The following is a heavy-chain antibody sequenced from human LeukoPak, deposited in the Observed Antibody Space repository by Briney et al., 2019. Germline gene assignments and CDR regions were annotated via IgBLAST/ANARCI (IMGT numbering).Heavy chain of an antibody. CDR3: AKPLAVGNPLYYFHY. J-gene: IGHJ4*02. CDR1: GFTFSNYA. CDR2: ISSSTPTT. V-gene: IGHV3-23*01. Sequence: GGSLRLSCAASGFTFSNYAMNWVRRAPGKGLEWVSAISSSTPTTYYADSVKGRFTISRDNSRNTLYLQMNSPRAEDTAVYYCAKPLAVGNPLYYFHYWGQGTLVTVSS. D-gene: IGHD6-13*01.